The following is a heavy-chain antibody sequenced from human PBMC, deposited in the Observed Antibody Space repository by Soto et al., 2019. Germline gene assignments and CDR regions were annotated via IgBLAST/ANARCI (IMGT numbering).Heavy chain of an antibody. Sequence: SVKVSCKASGGTFSSYRINWVRQAPGQGLGWVGGIVPIYRTADYAQKFQGRVTITADESARTSYMELRSLKSQDTAVYYCVRATYFSDSSGYTRCFDYWGQGTLVTVSS. V-gene: IGHV1-69*13. CDR2: IVPIYRTA. D-gene: IGHD3-22*01. CDR3: VRATYFSDSSGYTRCFDY. CDR1: GGTFSSYR. J-gene: IGHJ4*02.